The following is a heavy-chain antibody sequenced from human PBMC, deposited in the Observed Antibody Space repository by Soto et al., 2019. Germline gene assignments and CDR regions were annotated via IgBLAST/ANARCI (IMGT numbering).Heavy chain of an antibody. D-gene: IGHD3-10*01. CDR2: IYYSGST. Sequence: PSETLSLTCTVSGGSISSGDYYWSWIRQPPGKGLEWIGYIYYSGSTYYNPSLKSRATISVDTSKNQFSRKLSSVTAADTAVYYCARDRITMVRGVNQYGMDVWGQGTTVTVSS. V-gene: IGHV4-30-4*01. CDR1: GGSISSGDYY. J-gene: IGHJ6*02. CDR3: ARDRITMVRGVNQYGMDV.